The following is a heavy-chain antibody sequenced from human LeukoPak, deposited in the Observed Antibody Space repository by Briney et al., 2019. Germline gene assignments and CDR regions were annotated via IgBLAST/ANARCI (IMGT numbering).Heavy chain of an antibody. Sequence: SETLSLTCTVSGYSISSGHYWGWIRQPPGKGLEWIGSMYHSGSTYYNPPLKSRVTISEDTSKNQFSLKLRSVTAADTAVYYCTRGQRFGELLWHCFEPWGQGTLVTVSS. V-gene: IGHV4-38-2*02. J-gene: IGHJ5*02. D-gene: IGHD3-10*01. CDR1: GYSISSGHY. CDR3: TRGQRFGELLWHCFEP. CDR2: MYHSGST.